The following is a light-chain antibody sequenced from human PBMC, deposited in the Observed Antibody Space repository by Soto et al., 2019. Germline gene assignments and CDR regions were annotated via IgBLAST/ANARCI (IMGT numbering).Light chain of an antibody. J-gene: IGKJ1*01. CDR3: QQYNAWPRT. V-gene: IGKV3D-15*01. Sequence: PGERATLSCRASQRVGSNYLAWYQQKPGQPPRLLIYGASNRATGIPARFSGSGSGTEFTLTITSLQSEDFAVYYCQQYNAWPRTFGQGTKVDIK. CDR1: QRVGSN. CDR2: GAS.